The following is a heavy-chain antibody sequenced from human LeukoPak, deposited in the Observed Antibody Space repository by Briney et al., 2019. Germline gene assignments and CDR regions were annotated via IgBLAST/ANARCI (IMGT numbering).Heavy chain of an antibody. V-gene: IGHV4-59*01. CDR3: ARDFHSRYGGGYLDY. CDR2: IYYNGST. D-gene: IGHD4/OR15-4a*01. CDR1: GGYISGYY. Sequence: SETLSLTCTVSGGYISGYYWSWIRQPPGKGLEWIGDIYYNGSTSHNPSLKSRLTISVDTSKKQFSLNLSSVTAADTAVYYCARDFHSRYGGGYLDYWGQGTLVTVSS. J-gene: IGHJ4*02.